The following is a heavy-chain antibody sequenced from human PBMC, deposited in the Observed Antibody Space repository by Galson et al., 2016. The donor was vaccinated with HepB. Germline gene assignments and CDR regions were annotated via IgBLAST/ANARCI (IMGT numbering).Heavy chain of an antibody. CDR1: GYSFTSYY. CDR3: ARGIILISASYDAFHL. CDR2: INPSAGNT. J-gene: IGHJ3*01. V-gene: IGHV1-46*01. D-gene: IGHD6-6*01. Sequence: SVKVSCKASGYSFTSYYMHWVRQAPGQGPEWMGVINPSAGNTIYAQKFQGRITMTRDTSTSTLYMELSSLTSEDTAAYYCARGIILISASYDAFHLWGQGTMVTDSS.